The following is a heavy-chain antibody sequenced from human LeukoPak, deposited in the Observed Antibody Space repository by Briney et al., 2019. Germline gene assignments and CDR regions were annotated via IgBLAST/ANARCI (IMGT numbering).Heavy chain of an antibody. V-gene: IGHV1-18*01. Sequence: ASVKVSCKASGYTFSSYDISWVRQAPGQGLEWMGWISAYNGNTNYAQKLQDRVTMTTDTSTSTAYLELRSLRSDDTAVYYCARDRAYGYSTVWDFDYWGQGTLVTVSS. CDR2: ISAYNGNT. D-gene: IGHD6-19*01. CDR3: ARDRAYGYSTVWDFDY. CDR1: GYTFSSYD. J-gene: IGHJ4*02.